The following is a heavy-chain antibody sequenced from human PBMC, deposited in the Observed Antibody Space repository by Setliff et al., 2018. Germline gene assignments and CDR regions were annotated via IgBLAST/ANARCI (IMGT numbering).Heavy chain of an antibody. V-gene: IGHV4-4*02. J-gene: IGHJ4*02. CDR1: GGSISSSNW. Sequence: SETLSLTCAVSGGSISSSNWWSWVRQPPGKGLEWIGEICHSGTTNYNPSLKSRVTISVDTSKNQFSLKLSSVTAADTAVYYCARMGRGYSYGYILYYFDYWGQGTLVTVSS. CDR3: ARMGRGYSYGYILYYFDY. D-gene: IGHD5-18*01. CDR2: ICHSGTT.